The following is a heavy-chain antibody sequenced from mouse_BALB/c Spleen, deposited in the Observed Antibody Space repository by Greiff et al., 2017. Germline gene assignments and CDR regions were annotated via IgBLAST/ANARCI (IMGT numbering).Heavy chain of an antibody. V-gene: IGHV1-9*01. CDR2: ILPGSGST. D-gene: IGHD1-1*01. CDR3: ARGAYYYGSSYWYFDV. CDR1: GYTFSSYW. Sequence: QVQLQQSGAELMKPGASVKISCKATGYTFSSYWIEWVKQRPGHGLEWIGEILPGSGSTNYNEKFKGKATFTADTSSNTAYMQLSSLTSEDSAVYYCARGAYYYGSSYWYFDVWGAGTTVTVSS. J-gene: IGHJ1*01.